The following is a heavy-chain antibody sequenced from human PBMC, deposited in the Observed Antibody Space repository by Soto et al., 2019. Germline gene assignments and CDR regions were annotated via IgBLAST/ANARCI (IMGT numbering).Heavy chain of an antibody. Sequence: QVQLVQSGAEVKKPGASVKVSCKVSGYTLTDFSVHWVRQAPGKGLEWMGGFDPEEGETLYTQNFQGRDTMTEDTSTYTAYMGLSSLRSEDTAVYYCAAGGTRWLQAPCDYWGQGTLVTVSS. CDR2: FDPEEGET. CDR3: AAGGTRWLQAPCDY. CDR1: GYTLTDFS. J-gene: IGHJ4*02. V-gene: IGHV1-24*01. D-gene: IGHD1-1*01.